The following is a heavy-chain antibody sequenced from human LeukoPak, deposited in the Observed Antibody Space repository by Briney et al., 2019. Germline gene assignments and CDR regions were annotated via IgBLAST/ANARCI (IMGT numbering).Heavy chain of an antibody. CDR2: ISSGGGFT. J-gene: IGHJ4*02. CDR3: AKDLRIRAGVPDY. CDR1: GFIVSSNH. V-gene: IGHV3-23*01. D-gene: IGHD2-8*01. Sequence: GGSLRLSCAASGFIVSSNHMNWVRQTPGKGLEWVSTISSGGGFTYYSESVKGRFTISRDSSKSTLCLQMNSLRAEDTAVYYCAKDLRIRAGVPDYWGQGTLVTVSS.